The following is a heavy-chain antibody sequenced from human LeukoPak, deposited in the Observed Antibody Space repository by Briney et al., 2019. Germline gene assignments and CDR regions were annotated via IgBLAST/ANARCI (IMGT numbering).Heavy chain of an antibody. V-gene: IGHV4-59*08. Sequence: SETLSLTCTASGGSISSYYWSWIRQPPGKGLEWIGYIYYSGSTNYNPSLKSRVTISVDTSKNQFSLKLSSVTAADTAVYYCARLWFGEYDQIPGVWYFDLWGRGTLVTVSS. J-gene: IGHJ2*01. CDR3: ARLWFGEYDQIPGVWYFDL. CDR1: GGSISSYY. CDR2: IYYSGST. D-gene: IGHD3-10*01.